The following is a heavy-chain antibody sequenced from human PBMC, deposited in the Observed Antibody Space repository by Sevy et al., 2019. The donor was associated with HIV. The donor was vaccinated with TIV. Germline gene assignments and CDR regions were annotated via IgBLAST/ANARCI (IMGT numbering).Heavy chain of an antibody. Sequence: GGSLRLSCAASGFTFSDYYMSWVRQAPGKGLEWVSYISSSGSTIYYADSVKGRFTISRDNAKNSLYLQMNSLRAEDTAVYYCARDQGVVVPHGMDLWGQGTTVTVSS. CDR2: ISSSGSTI. CDR1: GFTFSDYY. V-gene: IGHV3-11*01. J-gene: IGHJ6*01. CDR3: ARDQGVVVPHGMDL. D-gene: IGHD2-2*01.